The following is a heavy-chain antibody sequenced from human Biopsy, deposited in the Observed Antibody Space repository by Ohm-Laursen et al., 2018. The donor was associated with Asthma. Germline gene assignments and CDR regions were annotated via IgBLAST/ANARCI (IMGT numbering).Heavy chain of an antibody. CDR1: GFAFGNYA. Sequence: SLRLSCAASGFAFGNYAMYWVRQAPGKGPEWVALISYDGREKGYVDSVKGRFTISRDNFRNTLYVEMSSLRPEDSAVYYCAKESRRDGYNRRNYYFDYWGQGTLVTVSS. V-gene: IGHV3-30*18. CDR3: AKESRRDGYNRRNYYFDY. J-gene: IGHJ4*02. D-gene: IGHD5-24*01. CDR2: ISYDGREK.